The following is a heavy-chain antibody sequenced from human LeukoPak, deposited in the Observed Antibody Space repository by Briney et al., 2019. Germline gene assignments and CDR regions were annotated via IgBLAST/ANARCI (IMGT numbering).Heavy chain of an antibody. D-gene: IGHD3-22*01. CDR2: ISWNSGSI. V-gene: IGHV3-9*01. CDR1: GFTFDDYA. Sequence: GWSLRLSCAASGFTFDDYAMHWVRQAPGKGLEWVSGISWNSGSIGYADSVKGRFTISRDNAKNSLYLQMNSLRAEDTALYYSAKVRVCGGSCDTTYYDSSGYFDYWGQGTLVTVSS. J-gene: IGHJ4*02. CDR3: AKVRVCGGSCDTTYYDSSGYFDY.